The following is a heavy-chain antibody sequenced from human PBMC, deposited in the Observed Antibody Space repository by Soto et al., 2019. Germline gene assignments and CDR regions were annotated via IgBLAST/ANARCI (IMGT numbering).Heavy chain of an antibody. Sequence: GASVKVSCKASGGTFSSYTISWVRQAPGQGLEWMGRIIPILGIANYAQKFQGRVTITADKSTSTAYMELSSLRSEDTAVYYCARKGSGTSFRSDNWFDPWGQGTLVTVSS. CDR2: IIPILGIA. CDR1: GGTFSSYT. CDR3: ARKGSGTSFRSDNWFDP. V-gene: IGHV1-69*02. J-gene: IGHJ5*02. D-gene: IGHD2-2*01.